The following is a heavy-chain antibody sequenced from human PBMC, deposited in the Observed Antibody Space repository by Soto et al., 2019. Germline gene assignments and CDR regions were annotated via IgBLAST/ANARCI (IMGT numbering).Heavy chain of an antibody. V-gene: IGHV3-15*01. J-gene: IGHJ4*02. CDR2: IKSKTDGGKT. D-gene: IGHD4-17*01. CDR1: GFTFSNAW. Sequence: GGSLRLSCAASGFTFSNAWMSWVRQAPGKGLEWVGRIKSKTDGGKTDYAAPVKVRFTIARDDSKNTLYLQMNSLKTEDTAVYYCTTVDYDYGDDFWGQGTLVTVSS. CDR3: TTVDYDYGDDF.